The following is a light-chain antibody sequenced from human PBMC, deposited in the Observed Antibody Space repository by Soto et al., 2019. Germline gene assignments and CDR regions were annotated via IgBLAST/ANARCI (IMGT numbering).Light chain of an antibody. V-gene: IGKV3-20*01. CDR2: GAS. CDR3: QQYGRSPT. J-gene: IGKJ4*01. Sequence: EIVLTQSPDTLSLSPGERATLSCRASQRVSRSYFSWYQQKPGQAPRLLMYGASRRATGIPDRFSGSGSGTDSTLTISRLAPEDFAVYYCQQYGRSPTFGGGTKVEIK. CDR1: QRVSRSY.